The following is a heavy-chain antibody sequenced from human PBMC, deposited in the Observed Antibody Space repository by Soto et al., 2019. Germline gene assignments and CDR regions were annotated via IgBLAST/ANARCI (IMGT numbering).Heavy chain of an antibody. CDR2: IYSGGTT. D-gene: IGHD3-10*01. CDR1: ALTASKNY. CDR3: ARGGSGSDWDYYGMDV. J-gene: IGHJ6*02. Sequence: EVQLVESGGGLVQPGGSLRLSCARSALTASKNYMSWVRQPPGKGLEWVSVIYSGGTTYYADSVKDRFSISRDNSKSTLYLQMDNLRAGDTAVYYCARGGSGSDWDYYGMDVWGQGTTVTVSS. V-gene: IGHV3-66*01.